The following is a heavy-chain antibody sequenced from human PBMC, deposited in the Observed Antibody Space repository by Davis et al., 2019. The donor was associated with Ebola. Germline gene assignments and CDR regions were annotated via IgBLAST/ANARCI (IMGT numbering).Heavy chain of an antibody. Sequence: PGGSLRLSCAASGFTFSSYGMHWVRQAPGKGLEWVAVISYDGSNKYYADSVKGRFTISRDNSKNTLYLQMNSLRAEDTAVYYCAKDYDSSGYYYNHFDYWGQGTLVTVSS. CDR1: GFTFSSYG. J-gene: IGHJ4*02. V-gene: IGHV3-30*18. CDR3: AKDYDSSGYYYNHFDY. D-gene: IGHD3-22*01. CDR2: ISYDGSNK.